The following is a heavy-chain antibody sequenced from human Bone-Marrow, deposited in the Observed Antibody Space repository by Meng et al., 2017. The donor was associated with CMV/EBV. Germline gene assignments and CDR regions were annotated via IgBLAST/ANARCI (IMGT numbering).Heavy chain of an antibody. V-gene: IGHV6-1*01. CDR2: TYYRSKWYN. Sequence: SETLSLTCAIPGDSVSSNSAAWNWIRQSPSRGLEWLGRTYYRSKWYNDYAVSVKSRITINPDTSKNQFSLQLNSVTPEDTAVYYCARDLGVGTGDPPYFDYWGQGTLVTVSS. CDR3: ARDLGVGTGDPPYFDY. CDR1: GDSVSSNSAA. D-gene: IGHD7-27*01. J-gene: IGHJ4*02.